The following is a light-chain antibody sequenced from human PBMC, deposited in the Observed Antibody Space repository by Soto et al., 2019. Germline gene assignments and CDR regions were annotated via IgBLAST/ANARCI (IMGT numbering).Light chain of an antibody. J-gene: IGKJ5*01. Sequence: EILLTQSPDTLSLSPGERATLSCRAAQSVGTRLAWYQHKTGQAPSLLISGASSRATGIPDRFTGSGSETSFTLTISRLEPEDFAQYYCQHYQSGHPITFGQGTRLEIK. CDR3: QHYQSGHPIT. V-gene: IGKV3-20*01. CDR2: GAS. CDR1: QSVGTR.